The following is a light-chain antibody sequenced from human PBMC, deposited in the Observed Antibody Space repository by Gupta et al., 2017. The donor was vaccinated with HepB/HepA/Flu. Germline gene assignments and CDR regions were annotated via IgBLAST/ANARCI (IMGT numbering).Light chain of an antibody. V-gene: IGLV1-44*01. CDR1: NSNIGSNT. Sequence: QSVLTQPPSASGTPGQRVTISCSGRNSNIGSNTVNWYQQLPGTAPKLLIHKNAQRPSGVPDRFSGSKSGTSASLAISGLQSEDEAEYYCVVWDDSLNGPVFGGGTKLTVL. CDR3: VVWDDSLNGPV. CDR2: KNA. J-gene: IGLJ2*01.